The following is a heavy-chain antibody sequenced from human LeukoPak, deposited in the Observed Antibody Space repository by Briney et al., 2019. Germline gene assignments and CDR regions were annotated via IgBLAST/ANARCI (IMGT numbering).Heavy chain of an antibody. J-gene: IGHJ4*02. D-gene: IGHD3-3*01. CDR2: IYYSGST. Sequence: PSETLSLTCIVSGGSISSYYWNWIRQPPGKGLEWIGYIYYSGSTNYNPSLKSRVTILVDTSKNQFSLKLSSVTAADTAVYYCARGRYYDFGDYWGQGTLVTVSS. V-gene: IGHV4-59*01. CDR1: GGSISSYY. CDR3: ARGRYYDFGDY.